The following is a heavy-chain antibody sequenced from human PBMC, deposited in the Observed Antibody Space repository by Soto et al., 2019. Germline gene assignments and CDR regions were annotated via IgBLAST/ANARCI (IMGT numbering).Heavy chain of an antibody. CDR2: IYHSGST. V-gene: IGHV4-4*02. D-gene: IGHD6-13*01. J-gene: IGHJ6*02. Sequence: LSLTCTVSGGSISSSNWWSWVRQPPGKGLEWIGEIYHSGSTNYNPSLKSRVTISVDKSKNQFSLKLSSVTAADTAVYYCARDRLSIAAAGISYYGMDVWGQGTTVTVSS. CDR3: ARDRLSIAAAGISYYGMDV. CDR1: GGSISSSNW.